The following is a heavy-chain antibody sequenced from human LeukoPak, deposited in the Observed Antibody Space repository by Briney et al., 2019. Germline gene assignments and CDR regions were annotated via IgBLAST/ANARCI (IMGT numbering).Heavy chain of an antibody. Sequence: GGSLRLSCAASGFTFSSYAMSWVRQAPGKGLEWVSAISGSGDSTYYGDSVKGRFTISRDNSKNTLYLQMNSLRAEDTAVYYCAKTRPLDSSSWSHGDHWGQGTLVTVSS. V-gene: IGHV3-23*01. CDR1: GFTFSSYA. CDR3: AKTRPLDSSSWSHGDH. D-gene: IGHD6-13*01. CDR2: ISGSGDST. J-gene: IGHJ4*02.